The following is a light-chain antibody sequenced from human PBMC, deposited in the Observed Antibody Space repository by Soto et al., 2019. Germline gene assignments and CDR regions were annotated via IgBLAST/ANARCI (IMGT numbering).Light chain of an antibody. CDR1: SSNIGAGYD. CDR3: QSYDSNVV. J-gene: IGLJ7*01. Sequence: QSVLTQPPSVSGAPGQRVTISCTGSSSNIGAGYDVHWYQQLPGTAPILLVYGNSNRPSGVPDRFSGSKSGTSASLAITGLQAEEEADYYCQSYDSNVVLGGCTQVTF. V-gene: IGLV1-40*01. CDR2: GNS.